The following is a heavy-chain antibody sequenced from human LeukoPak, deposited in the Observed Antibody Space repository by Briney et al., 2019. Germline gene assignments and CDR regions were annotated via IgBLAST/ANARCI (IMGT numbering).Heavy chain of an antibody. CDR2: TSGSGINI. V-gene: IGHV3-48*03. CDR3: ARGPGSGLGMTRYFDY. D-gene: IGHD7-27*01. Sequence: PGGSLRLSCAAPGFTFSSYEMSWVRQAPGKGLEWVSYTSGSGINIYYADSVKGRFTISRDNAKNSLYLQMSSLRVDDTAVYYCARGPGSGLGMTRYFDYWGQGTLVTVSS. J-gene: IGHJ4*02. CDR1: GFTFSSYE.